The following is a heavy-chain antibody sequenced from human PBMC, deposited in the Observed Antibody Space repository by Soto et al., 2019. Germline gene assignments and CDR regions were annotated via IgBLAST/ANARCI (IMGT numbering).Heavy chain of an antibody. V-gene: IGHV4-4*02. CDR1: GASFSSSNW. Sequence: SETLSLTCAVSGASFSSSNWWSWVRQSPGKGLEWIGDIYHSGSTKYNPSLKSRVTVSVDKSKNQFSLKLTSATAADTAVYYCASALRGYYDSSGYSPSYYFDYWGQGTLVTVS. J-gene: IGHJ4*02. D-gene: IGHD3-22*01. CDR3: ASALRGYYDSSGYSPSYYFDY. CDR2: IYHSGST.